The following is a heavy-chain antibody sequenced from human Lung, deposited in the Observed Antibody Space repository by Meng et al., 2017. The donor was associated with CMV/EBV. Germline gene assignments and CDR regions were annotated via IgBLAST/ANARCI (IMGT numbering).Heavy chain of an antibody. D-gene: IGHD2/OR15-2a*01. V-gene: IGHV3-11*04. CDR2: ISDSGDAK. J-gene: IGHJ4*02. CDR3: ARFVKDTSTRYSNYFDH. Sequence: GESLKISCAASGFTFSDYYMSWIRQAPGKGLEWVSYISDSGDAKFYGDSVKGRFTISRDNAKRSIFLQLNSLRADDTAVYYCARFVKDTSTRYSNYFDHWGQGTLVTVSS. CDR1: GFTFSDYY.